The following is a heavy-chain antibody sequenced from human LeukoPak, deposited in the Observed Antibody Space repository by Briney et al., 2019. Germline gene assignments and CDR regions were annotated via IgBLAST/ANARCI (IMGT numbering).Heavy chain of an antibody. J-gene: IGHJ5*02. CDR1: GFSVSTNY. CDR2: IFTNGNT. V-gene: IGHV3-66*01. D-gene: IGHD3-10*01. CDR3: ARDHYGLTSYPNP. Sequence: GGSLRLSCAASGFSVSTNYMSWVRQAPGKGLEWVPVIFTNGNTKYADSVKGRFTISRDNSKNMLYLQMNSLRAEDTAVYYCARDHYGLTSYPNPWGQGTLVTVSS.